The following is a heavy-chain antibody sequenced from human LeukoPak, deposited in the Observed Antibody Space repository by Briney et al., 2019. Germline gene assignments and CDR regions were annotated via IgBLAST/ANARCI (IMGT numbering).Heavy chain of an antibody. J-gene: IGHJ4*02. CDR2: ISAYNGNT. Sequence: GASVKVSCKASGYTFISYGISWVRQAPGQGLEWMGWISAYNGNTNYAQKLQGRVTMTTDTSTSTAYMELRSLRSDDTAVYYCARVNPLLLWFGELFSGWGQGTLVTVSS. D-gene: IGHD3-10*01. CDR1: GYTFISYG. CDR3: ARVNPLLLWFGELFSG. V-gene: IGHV1-18*01.